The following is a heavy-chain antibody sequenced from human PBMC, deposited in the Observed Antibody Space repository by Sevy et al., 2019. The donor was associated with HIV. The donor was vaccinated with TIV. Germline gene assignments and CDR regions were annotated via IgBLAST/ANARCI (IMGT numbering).Heavy chain of an antibody. D-gene: IGHD2-21*01. CDR2: ISGVGKRT. Sequence: GGSLRLSCEASGFNFNSISMNWVRQTPGEGLEWLSAISGVGKRTYYADSVRGRFIISGVDSKSTLYLQRNSLGVEDTAMYYCARVEPPNRDCGHWGQGTLVTVSS. CDR1: GFNFNSIS. J-gene: IGHJ4*02. CDR3: ARVEPPNRDCGH. V-gene: IGHV3-23*01.